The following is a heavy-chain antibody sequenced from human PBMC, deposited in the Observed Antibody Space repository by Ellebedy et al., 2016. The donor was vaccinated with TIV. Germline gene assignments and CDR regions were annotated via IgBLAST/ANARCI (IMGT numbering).Heavy chain of an antibody. CDR3: AKDGNGEGWLDP. CDR2: INPYSGDT. V-gene: IGHV1-2*02. Sequence: ASVKVSCKASEYTFMDYYMHWVRQAPGQGLEWMGWINPYSGDTNYAQKFQGRVTMTGDTSISTAYMELSRLTSDDTAVYYCAKDGNGEGWLDPWGQGTLVTVSS. D-gene: IGHD4-17*01. CDR1: EYTFMDYY. J-gene: IGHJ5*02.